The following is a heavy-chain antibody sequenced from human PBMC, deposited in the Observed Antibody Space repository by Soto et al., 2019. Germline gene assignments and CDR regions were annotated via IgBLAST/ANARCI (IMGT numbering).Heavy chain of an antibody. D-gene: IGHD1-26*01. CDR2: NSAYNGNT. V-gene: IGHV1-18*01. Sequence: ASVKDSCKASGYTFTSYGISWVRQAPGQGLEWMGWNSAYNGNTNYAQKLQGRVTMTTDTSTSTAYIELRSLRSDATAVYYGARERAKTSMAVVGYFDSWGQGTLVTVSS. CDR3: ARERAKTSMAVVGYFDS. J-gene: IGHJ4*02. CDR1: GYTFTSYG.